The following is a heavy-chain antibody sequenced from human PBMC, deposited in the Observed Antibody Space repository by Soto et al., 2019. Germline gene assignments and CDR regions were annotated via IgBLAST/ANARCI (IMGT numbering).Heavy chain of an antibody. CDR1: GFTFSSYA. Sequence: GGSLRLSCAASGFTFSSYAMHWVRQAPGKGLEYVSAISSNGGSTYYANSVKGRFTISRDNSKNTLYLQMGSLRAEDMAVYYCARDYSSSWQTDAFDIWGQGTMVTVSS. V-gene: IGHV3-64*01. D-gene: IGHD6-13*01. J-gene: IGHJ3*02. CDR2: ISSNGGST. CDR3: ARDYSSSWQTDAFDI.